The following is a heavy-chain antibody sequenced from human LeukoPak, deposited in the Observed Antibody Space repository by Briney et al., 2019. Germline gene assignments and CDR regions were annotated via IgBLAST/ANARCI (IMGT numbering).Heavy chain of an antibody. D-gene: IGHD6-25*01. CDR3: GREAALDY. V-gene: IGHV4-34*01. CDR1: GGSFSGYY. J-gene: IGHJ4*02. CDR2: ISHSGSS. Sequence: SETLSLTCAVYGGSFSGYYWSWIRQPPGKGLEWIGEISHSGSSEYNPSLKSRVTISGDTSKNQFSLKLRSVTAADTAVYYCGREAALDYWGQGTLVTVAS.